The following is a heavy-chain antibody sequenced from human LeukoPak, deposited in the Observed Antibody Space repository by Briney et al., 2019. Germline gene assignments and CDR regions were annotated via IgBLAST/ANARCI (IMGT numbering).Heavy chain of an antibody. J-gene: IGHJ4*02. CDR2: INHSGST. V-gene: IGHV4-34*01. CDR1: GGSFSGYY. D-gene: IGHD2-2*02. Sequence: SETLSLTCAVYGGSFSGYYWSWIRQPPGKGLEWIGEINHSGSTNYNPSLKSRVTISVDTSKNQFYLKLSSVTAADTAVYYCARGRRIVVAPPAIGSEWSFDYWGQGTLVTVCS. CDR3: ARGRRIVVAPPAIGSEWSFDY.